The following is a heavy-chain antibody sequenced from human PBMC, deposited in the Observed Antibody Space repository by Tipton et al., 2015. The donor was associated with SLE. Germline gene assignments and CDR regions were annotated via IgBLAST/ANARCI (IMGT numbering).Heavy chain of an antibody. V-gene: IGHV1-46*02. J-gene: IGHJ4*02. CDR1: GDTVNTHF. CDR2: ISPSGDGG. Sequence: QLVQSGPEVKKPGASVKVSCKASGDTVNTHFIHWVRQAPEQGLDWMGVISPSGDGGSYSQNLQGRVTVTRDTSTSTVYMELSSLRSEDTAVYYCASGSGRYEGQLHYWGQGTLVTVSS. CDR3: ASGSGRYEGQLHY. D-gene: IGHD1-26*01.